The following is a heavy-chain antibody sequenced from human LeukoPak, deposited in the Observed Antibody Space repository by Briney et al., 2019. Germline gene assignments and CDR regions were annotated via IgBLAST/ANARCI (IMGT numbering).Heavy chain of an antibody. CDR3: TRHGDGYNDFDI. Sequence: GGSLRLSCVASGFTFSGSAMHWVRQAPGKGLEWVGRIRSKANSYATAYAASVKGRFTISRDDSKNTAYLQMNSLKTEDTAVYYCTRHGDGYNDFDIWGQGTMVTVSS. CDR1: GFTFSGSA. CDR2: IRSKANSYAT. D-gene: IGHD5-24*01. J-gene: IGHJ3*02. V-gene: IGHV3-73*01.